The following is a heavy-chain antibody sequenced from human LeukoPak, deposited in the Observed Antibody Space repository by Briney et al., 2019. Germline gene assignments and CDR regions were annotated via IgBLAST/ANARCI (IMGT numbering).Heavy chain of an antibody. V-gene: IGHV4-39*01. D-gene: IGHD5-18*01. J-gene: IGHJ4*02. CDR2: IYYTGST. Sequence: PSETLSLTCSVSGDSISSSSYYWGWIRQPPGKGLEWIGSIYYTGSTYNNPSLKSRVTISVDTSKNQFSLKLNSVSAADTAVYYCARHSDSYGDRGPGYWGQGTLVTVSS. CDR1: GDSISSSSYY. CDR3: ARHSDSYGDRGPGY.